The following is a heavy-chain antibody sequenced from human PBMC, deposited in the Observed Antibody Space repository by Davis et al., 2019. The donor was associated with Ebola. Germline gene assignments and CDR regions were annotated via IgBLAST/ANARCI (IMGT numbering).Heavy chain of an antibody. V-gene: IGHV1-24*01. Sequence: ASVKVSCKVSGYTLTELSMHWVRQAPGKGLEWMGGFDPEDGETIYAQKFQGRVTMTEDTSTDTAYMELSSLRSEDTAVYYCATDPGGYCSGGSCYSRDAFDIWGQGTMVTVSS. CDR2: FDPEDGET. J-gene: IGHJ3*02. CDR1: GYTLTELS. CDR3: ATDPGGYCSGGSCYSRDAFDI. D-gene: IGHD2-15*01.